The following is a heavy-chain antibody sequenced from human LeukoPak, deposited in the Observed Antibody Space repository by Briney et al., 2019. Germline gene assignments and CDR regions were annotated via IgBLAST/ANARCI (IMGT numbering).Heavy chain of an antibody. J-gene: IGHJ3*02. D-gene: IGHD2-2*01. Sequence: GESLRLSCAASGFTFTTYWMTWVRQAPGKGLEWVANIKQDGSEKYYVDSVKGRFTISRDNAKNSLYLQMNSLRAEDTAVYYCARPIVVVPAAPLGAFDIWGQGTMVTVSS. CDR2: IKQDGSEK. CDR1: GFTFTTYW. V-gene: IGHV3-7*01. CDR3: ARPIVVVPAAPLGAFDI.